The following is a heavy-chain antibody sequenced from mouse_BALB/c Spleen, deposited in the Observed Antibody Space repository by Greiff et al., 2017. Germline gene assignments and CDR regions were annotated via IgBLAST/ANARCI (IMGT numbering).Heavy chain of an antibody. J-gene: IGHJ4*01. CDR3: TRDRGGAMDY. CDR1: GFTFSSYT. CDR2: ISSGGSYT. V-gene: IGHV5-6-4*01. Sequence: EVQGVESGGGLVKPGGSLKLSCAASGFTFSSYTMSWVRQTPEKRLEWVATISSGGSYTYYPDSVKGRFTISRDNANNTLYLQMSSLKSEDTAMYYCTRDRGGAMDYWGQGTSVTVSS.